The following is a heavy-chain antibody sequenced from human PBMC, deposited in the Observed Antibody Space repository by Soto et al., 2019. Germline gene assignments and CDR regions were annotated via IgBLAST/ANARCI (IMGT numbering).Heavy chain of an antibody. Sequence: SETLSLTCAVYGGSFSGYYWSWIRQPPGKGLEWIGEINHSGSTNYNPSLKSRVTISVDTSKNQFSLKLSSVTAADTAVYYCARGDRLRTSGGNGQYYFDYWGQGTMVTV. CDR1: GGSFSGYY. CDR3: ARGDRLRTSGGNGQYYFDY. D-gene: IGHD2-15*01. J-gene: IGHJ4*02. CDR2: INHSGST. V-gene: IGHV4-34*01.